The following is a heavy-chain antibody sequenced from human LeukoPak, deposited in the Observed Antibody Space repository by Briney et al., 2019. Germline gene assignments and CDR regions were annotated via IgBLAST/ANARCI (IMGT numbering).Heavy chain of an antibody. CDR2: ISGSGGST. CDR1: GFTFSSYA. V-gene: IGHV3-23*01. Sequence: PGGSLRLSCAASGFTFSSYAMSWVRQAPGEGLEWVSAISGSGGSTYYADSVKGRFTISRDNSKNTLYLQMNSLRAEDTAVYYCAKDSPVDDSSGYYYVSYFDYWGQGTLVTVSS. CDR3: AKDSPVDDSSGYYYVSYFDY. D-gene: IGHD3-22*01. J-gene: IGHJ4*02.